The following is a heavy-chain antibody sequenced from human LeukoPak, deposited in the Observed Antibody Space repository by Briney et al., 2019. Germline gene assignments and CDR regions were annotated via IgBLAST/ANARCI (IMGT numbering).Heavy chain of an antibody. J-gene: IGHJ3*02. CDR2: IKQDGSEK. D-gene: IGHD3-10*01. V-gene: IGHV3-7*01. CDR1: GFTFSSYW. CDR3: ARDFITMVRGANDAFDI. Sequence: GGSLRLSCAASGFTFSSYWMSWVRQAPGKGLEWVANIKQDGSEKYYVDSVKGRFTISRDNAKNSLYLQMNSLRAEDTAVYYCARDFITMVRGANDAFDIWGQGTMVTVSS.